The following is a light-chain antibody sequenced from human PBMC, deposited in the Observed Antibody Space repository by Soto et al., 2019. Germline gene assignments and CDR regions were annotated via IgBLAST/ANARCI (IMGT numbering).Light chain of an antibody. V-gene: IGLV4-60*02. J-gene: IGLJ3*02. CDR1: SGHSSYV. Sequence: QLVLTQSSSVSASLGSSVKLTCTLSSGHSSYVIAWHQQQPGKAPRYLMKIEGSGTYNKGSGVPDRLSGSRSGADRYLTISNLQFEDEADYYCETWDSTTRVFGGGTKLTVL. CDR2: IEGSGTY. CDR3: ETWDSTTRV.